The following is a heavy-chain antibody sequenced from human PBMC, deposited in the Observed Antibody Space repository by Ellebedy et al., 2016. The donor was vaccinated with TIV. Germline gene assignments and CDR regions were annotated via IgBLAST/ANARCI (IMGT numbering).Heavy chain of an antibody. CDR3: ARGRRFSASFHPMMSTFEV. Sequence: GSLRLSXTVHGGSFLGYYWSWIRQSPGKGLQWIGEINPSGGTNYTTSLKSRLTMSIDTSKRQISLSLQSATAADTAVYYCARGRRFSASFHPMMSTFEVWGQGTTVIVSS. V-gene: IGHV4-34*01. D-gene: IGHD3-10*01. CDR1: GGSFLGYY. J-gene: IGHJ3*01. CDR2: INPSGGT.